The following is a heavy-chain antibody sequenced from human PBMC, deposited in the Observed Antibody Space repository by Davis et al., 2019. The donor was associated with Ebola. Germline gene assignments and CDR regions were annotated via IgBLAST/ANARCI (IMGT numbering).Heavy chain of an antibody. V-gene: IGHV4-59*01. CDR3: ARAAPQCSLGCFFES. CDR2: IHYSGST. CDR1: GGSISTYY. D-gene: IGHD4/OR15-4a*01. J-gene: IGHJ5*01. Sequence: MPSETLSLTCTVSGGSISTYYWNWIRQPPGKGLEWLGYIHYSGSTSYNPSLNSRVTISVDTSKNQFSLKLSSVTAADTAVYYCARAAPQCSLGCFFESWGQGTLVTVSS.